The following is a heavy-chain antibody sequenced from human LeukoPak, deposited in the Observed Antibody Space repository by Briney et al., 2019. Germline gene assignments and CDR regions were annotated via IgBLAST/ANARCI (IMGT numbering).Heavy chain of an antibody. J-gene: IGHJ4*02. Sequence: GGSLRLSCAASGFTFGSYSMNWVRQAPGKGLEWVSYISSSSSTIYYADSVKGRFTISRDNAKNSLYLQMKSLRAEDTAVYYCARSFYGDNVGPGTLDYWGQGTLVTVSS. CDR2: ISSSSSTI. CDR3: ARSFYGDNVGPGTLDY. CDR1: GFTFGSYS. D-gene: IGHD4-17*01. V-gene: IGHV3-48*04.